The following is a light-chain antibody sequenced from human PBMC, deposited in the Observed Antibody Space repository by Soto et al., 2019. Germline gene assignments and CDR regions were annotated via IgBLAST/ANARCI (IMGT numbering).Light chain of an antibody. CDR3: QQYDSSST. V-gene: IGKV1-5*03. CDR1: QNIRSW. J-gene: IGKJ4*02. Sequence: DLHMTQSPSTLSASVGARVTITCRASQNIRSWLAWYQQKPGKAPRLLIYKASSLESGVPSRFSVSGYGTDFTLTISSLQPDDYATYDCQQYDSSSTFGGGTKVDIK. CDR2: KAS.